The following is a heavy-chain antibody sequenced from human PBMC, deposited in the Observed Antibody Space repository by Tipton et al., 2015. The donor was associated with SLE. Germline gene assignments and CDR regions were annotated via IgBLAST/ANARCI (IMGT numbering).Heavy chain of an antibody. CDR2: ISSSSSTI. Sequence: SLRLSCAASGFTFSSYSMNWVRQAPGKGLEWVSYISSSSSTIYYADSVKGRFTVSRDNSKNTLYLQMNSLRAEDTAVYYCAKRALYYYDSSPRYWGQGTLVTVSS. CDR3: AKRALYYYDSSPRY. D-gene: IGHD3-22*01. V-gene: IGHV3-48*01. CDR1: GFTFSSYS. J-gene: IGHJ4*02.